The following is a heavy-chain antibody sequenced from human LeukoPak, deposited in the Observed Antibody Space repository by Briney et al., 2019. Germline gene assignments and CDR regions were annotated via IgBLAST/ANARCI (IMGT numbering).Heavy chain of an antibody. CDR2: LSASGGNT. V-gene: IGHV3-23*01. Sequence: GGSLRLSCAAYGFTFSRYAMSWVRQAPGKGLEWVSSLSASGGNTYYADSVKGRFTISRDNSKDTLDLQMNSLRAEGTAIYYCAKDRGSYGDYAVFDFWGQGTLVTVSS. CDR3: AKDRGSYGDYAVFDF. CDR1: GFTFSRYA. J-gene: IGHJ4*02. D-gene: IGHD4-17*01.